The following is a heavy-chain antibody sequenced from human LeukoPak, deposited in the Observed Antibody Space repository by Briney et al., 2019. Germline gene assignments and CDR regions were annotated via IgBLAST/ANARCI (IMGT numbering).Heavy chain of an antibody. J-gene: IGHJ4*02. V-gene: IGHV1-18*01. D-gene: IGHD6-19*01. CDR1: GYTLTNNG. CDR2: IGANNAKT. Sequence: AAVKVSCKAAGYTLTNNGITLVRQPPGQGPDWMGWIGANNAKTTYAQMHQGRDSMTTDTSTRTAYMESRSLRSDDTAVYYCARVLWLAGRSFDYWGQGTLVTVSS. CDR3: ARVLWLAGRSFDY.